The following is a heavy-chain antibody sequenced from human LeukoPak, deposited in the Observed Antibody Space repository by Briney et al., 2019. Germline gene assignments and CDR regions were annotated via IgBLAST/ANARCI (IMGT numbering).Heavy chain of an antibody. J-gene: IGHJ4*02. Sequence: GESLKISCKASGYIFTSYWIGWVRQMPGKGLEWMGIIYPGDSDTRYSPSFQGQVTFSADNSISTAYLQWSSLKASDTAMYYCARLTAVLSEFDYWGQGTLVTVSS. V-gene: IGHV5-51*01. CDR1: GYIFTSYW. CDR2: IYPGDSDT. D-gene: IGHD2/OR15-2a*01. CDR3: ARLTAVLSEFDY.